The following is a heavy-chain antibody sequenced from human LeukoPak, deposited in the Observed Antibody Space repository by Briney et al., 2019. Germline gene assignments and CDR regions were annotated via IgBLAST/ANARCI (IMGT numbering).Heavy chain of an antibody. CDR3: ARELVTPSY. V-gene: IGHV3-21*01. CDR2: ISSSSSSI. D-gene: IGHD4-23*01. J-gene: IGHJ4*02. CDR1: GFTFSSYI. Sequence: GGSLRRSCAASGFTFSSYIMNWVRQAPGKGLEWVSSISSSSSSIYYADSVQGRFTISRDNAKDSLYLQMNSLRAEDTAIYYCARELVTPSYWGQGTLVTVSS.